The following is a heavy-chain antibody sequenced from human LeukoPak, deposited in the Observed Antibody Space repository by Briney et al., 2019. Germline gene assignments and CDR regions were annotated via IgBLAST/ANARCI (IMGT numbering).Heavy chain of an antibody. CDR1: GYTFTGYY. V-gene: IGHV1-2*06. D-gene: IGHD6-13*01. J-gene: IGHJ5*02. CDR2: INPNTGGT. CDR3: AKVPPSITAAGNWLDP. Sequence: GASVKVSCKASGYTFTGYYIRWVRHAPGQGLERMGRINPNTGGTNYAQKFQGRVTMTRDTSITTAYMELSRLTSDDTAIYYCAKVPPSITAAGNWLDPWGQGALVTVSS.